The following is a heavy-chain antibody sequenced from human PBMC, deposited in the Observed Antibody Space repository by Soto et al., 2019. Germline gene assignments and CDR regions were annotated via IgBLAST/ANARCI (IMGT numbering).Heavy chain of an antibody. V-gene: IGHV3-15*07. Sequence: GGSLRLSCAASGFTFSNAWMNWVRQAPGKGLEWVGRIKSKTDGGTTDYAAPVKGRFTISRDDSKNTLYLQMNSLKTEDTAVYYCTTSSSYYDFWSGYFDAFDIWGQGTMVTVSS. CDR3: TTSSSYYDFWSGYFDAFDI. D-gene: IGHD3-3*01. CDR1: GFTFSNAW. CDR2: IKSKTDGGTT. J-gene: IGHJ3*02.